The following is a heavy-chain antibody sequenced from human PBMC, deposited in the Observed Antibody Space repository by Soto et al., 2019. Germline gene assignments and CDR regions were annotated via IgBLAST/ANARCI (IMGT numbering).Heavy chain of an antibody. Sequence: VKVSCKASGGTFSSYAISWVRQAPGQGLEWMGGIIPIFGTANYAQKFQGRVTITADESTSTAYMELSSLRSEDTAVYYCARERLEGYCSSTSCSNWFDPWGQGTLVTVSS. J-gene: IGHJ5*02. CDR3: ARERLEGYCSSTSCSNWFDP. CDR1: GGTFSSYA. CDR2: IIPIFGTA. V-gene: IGHV1-69*13. D-gene: IGHD2-2*01.